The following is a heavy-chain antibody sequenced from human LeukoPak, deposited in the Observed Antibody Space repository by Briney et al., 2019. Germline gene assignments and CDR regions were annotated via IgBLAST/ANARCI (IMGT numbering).Heavy chain of an antibody. CDR2: MNPNSGNT. Sequence: ASVKVSCKASGYTFTSYDINWVRQATGQGLEWMGWMNPNSGNTGYAQKFQGRVTMTRNTSISTAYMELSSLRSEDTAAYYCARLVPGYYYYYMDVWGKGTTVTISS. J-gene: IGHJ6*03. V-gene: IGHV1-8*01. CDR3: ARLVPGYYYYYMDV. CDR1: GYTFTSYD.